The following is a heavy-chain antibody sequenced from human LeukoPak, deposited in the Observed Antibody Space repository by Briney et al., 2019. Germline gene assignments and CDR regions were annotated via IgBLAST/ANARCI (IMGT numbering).Heavy chain of an antibody. CDR2: IAASGTT. V-gene: IGHV4-59*08. CDR3: ARPGVGSGRYGAFDI. CDR1: GGSIESYY. D-gene: IGHD5-18*01. J-gene: IGHJ3*02. Sequence: SETLSLTCSVSGGSIESYYWSWIRQPPGKGLEFIGYIAASGTTKHNPSLKSRVTISVDTSKNQFSLKLSSVTAADTAVYYCARPGVGSGRYGAFDIWGQGTMVTVSS.